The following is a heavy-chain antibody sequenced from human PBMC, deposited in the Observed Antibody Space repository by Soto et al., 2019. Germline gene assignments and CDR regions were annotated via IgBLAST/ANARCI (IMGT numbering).Heavy chain of an antibody. V-gene: IGHV3-30*18. J-gene: IGHJ6*02. CDR3: AKDGGYSNSPRGMDV. CDR2: ISYDGTNK. Sequence: GGSLRLSCAASGFTFRNYDIHWVRQAPGKGLEWVAIISYDGTNKYYADSVKGRFTISRDNSKNTVYLQMNSLRAEDTAVYYCAKDGGYSNSPRGMDVWGQGTTVTVSS. CDR1: GFTFRNYD. D-gene: IGHD6-6*01.